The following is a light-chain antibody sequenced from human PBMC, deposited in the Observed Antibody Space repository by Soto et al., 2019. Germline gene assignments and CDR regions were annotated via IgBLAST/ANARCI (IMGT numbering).Light chain of an antibody. V-gene: IGLV2-14*01. CDR3: SSYTATSTPVI. J-gene: IGLJ2*01. CDR2: EVS. Sequence: QSALTQPASVSGSPGQSITISCTGTSSDVGGYNFVSWYQHHPGKAPKLMIYEVSNRPSGVSDHFSGSKSGNTASLTISGLQAEDEADYYCSSYTATSTPVIFGGGTKLTVL. CDR1: SSDVGGYNF.